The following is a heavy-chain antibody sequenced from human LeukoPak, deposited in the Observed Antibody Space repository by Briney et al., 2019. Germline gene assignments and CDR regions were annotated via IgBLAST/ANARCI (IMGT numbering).Heavy chain of an antibody. D-gene: IGHD3-10*01. V-gene: IGHV4-61*02. CDR1: GGSISSGSYY. CDR3: ARPTMVRGRYMDV. J-gene: IGHJ6*03. CDR2: IYTSGST. Sequence: TLSLTCTVSGGSISSGSYYWSWIRQPAGKGLEWIGRIYTSGSTNYNPSLKSRVTISVDTSKNQFSLKLSSVTAADTAVYYCARPTMVRGRYMDVWGKGTTVTISS.